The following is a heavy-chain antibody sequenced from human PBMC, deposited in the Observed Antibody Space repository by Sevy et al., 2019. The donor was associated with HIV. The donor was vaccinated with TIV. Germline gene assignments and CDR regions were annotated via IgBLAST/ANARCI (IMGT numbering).Heavy chain of an antibody. V-gene: IGHV4-59*01. CDR1: GGSMNNYY. CDR3: ARLLDWDV. D-gene: IGHD2-15*01. CDR2: IYYSGST. Sequence: SQTLSLTCTVSGGSMNNYYWTWVRQAPGKGLEWIGFIYYSGSTNYNPSLNSRVTISVDLSKNELSLKLSSVTAADTAVYYCARLLDWDVWGQGTTVTVS. J-gene: IGHJ6*02.